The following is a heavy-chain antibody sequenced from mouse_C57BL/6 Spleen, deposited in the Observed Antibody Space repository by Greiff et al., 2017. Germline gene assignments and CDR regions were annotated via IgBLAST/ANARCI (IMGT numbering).Heavy chain of an antibody. D-gene: IGHD1-1*01. Sequence: VQLLQPGTELVKPGASVKLSCKASGYTFTSYWMHWVKQRPGQGLEWIGNINPSNGGTYYNEKFKSKATLTVDKSSSTAYMQLSSLTSEDSAVYYCAKGLYCGSSLCYFDYWGQGTTLTVSS. CDR2: INPSNGGT. J-gene: IGHJ2*01. V-gene: IGHV1-53*01. CDR3: AKGLYCGSSLCYFDY. CDR1: GYTFTSYW.